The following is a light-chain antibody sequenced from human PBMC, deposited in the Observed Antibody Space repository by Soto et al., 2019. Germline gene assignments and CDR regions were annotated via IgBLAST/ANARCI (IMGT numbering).Light chain of an antibody. CDR1: SSDVGGYNY. CDR3: SSYAGRNNLV. V-gene: IGLV2-8*01. J-gene: IGLJ3*02. Sequence: QSALTQPPSASGSPGQSVTISCTGTSSDVGGYNYVSWYQQHPGKAPKVMIYDVTKRPSGVPDRFSGSKSGNTASLTVSGLQAEDEADYYCSSYAGRNNLVFGGGTKLTVL. CDR2: DVT.